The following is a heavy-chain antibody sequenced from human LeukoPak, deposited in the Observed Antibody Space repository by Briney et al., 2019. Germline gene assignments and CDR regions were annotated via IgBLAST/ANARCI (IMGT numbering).Heavy chain of an antibody. CDR2: IIPIFGTA. D-gene: IGHD5-24*01. V-gene: IGHV1-69*01. J-gene: IGHJ4*02. CDR1: GGTFSSYA. Sequence: ASVKVSCKASGGTFSSYAISWVRQAPGQGLEWMGGIIPIFGTANYAQKFQGRVTITADESTSTAYMELSSLRSEDTAVYYCARVRDGYNSVYFDYWGQGTLVTVSS. CDR3: ARVRDGYNSVYFDY.